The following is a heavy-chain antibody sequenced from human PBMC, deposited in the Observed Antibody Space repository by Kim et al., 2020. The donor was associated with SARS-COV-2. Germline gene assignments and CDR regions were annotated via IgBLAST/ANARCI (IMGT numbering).Heavy chain of an antibody. J-gene: IGHJ1*01. V-gene: IGHV3-7*01. CDR3: AMQTSGIYSQYFQC. Sequence: GGSLRLSCVVSGFTFRNNWMGWVRQAQGRGLEWVATIKQDGGEKHYADSVKGRFTISRDNAKNSLYLQMNSLRAEDTAVYYCAMQTSGIYSQYFQCWDQG. CDR1: GFTFRNNW. D-gene: IGHD1-26*01. CDR2: IKQDGGEK.